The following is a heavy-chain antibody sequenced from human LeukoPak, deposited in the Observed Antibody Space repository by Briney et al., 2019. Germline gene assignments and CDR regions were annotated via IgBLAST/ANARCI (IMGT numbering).Heavy chain of an antibody. D-gene: IGHD3/OR15-3a*01. CDR3: ARGLRIYYYYYYMDV. Sequence: SETLSLTCTVSGGSISSYYWSWIRQPPGKGLEWIGYIYYSGSTNYNPSLKSRVTISVDTSKNQFSLKLSSVTAADTAVYYCARGLRIYYYYYYMDVWGKGTTVTVSS. V-gene: IGHV4-59*12. CDR1: GGSISSYY. J-gene: IGHJ6*03. CDR2: IYYSGST.